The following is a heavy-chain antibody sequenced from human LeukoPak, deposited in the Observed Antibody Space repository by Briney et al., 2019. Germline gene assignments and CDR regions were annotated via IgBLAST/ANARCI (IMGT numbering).Heavy chain of an antibody. CDR2: INPSTYET. D-gene: IGHD3-3*01. CDR1: GYTFTAYY. Sequence: ASVKVSCKASGYTFTAYYIHWVRQAPGQGLEWMGWINPSTYETNYAQKFQGRVTMTRDTSISTAYMELSRLRSDDTAVYYCARVFVRNYDFWSGYYLGYWGQGTLVTVSS. V-gene: IGHV1-2*02. CDR3: ARVFVRNYDFWSGYYLGY. J-gene: IGHJ4*02.